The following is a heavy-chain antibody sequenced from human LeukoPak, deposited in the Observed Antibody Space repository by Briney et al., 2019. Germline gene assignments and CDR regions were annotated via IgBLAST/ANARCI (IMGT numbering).Heavy chain of an antibody. Sequence: PGGSLRLSCAASGFTFSSYAMSWVRQAPGKGLEWVSAISGSGGSTYYADSVKGRFTISRDNSKNTLYLQMNSLRAEDTAVYYCARDLFFHANYDSSGFSWGQGTLVTVSS. CDR3: ARDLFFHANYDSSGFS. CDR2: ISGSGGST. CDR1: GFTFSSYA. J-gene: IGHJ5*02. D-gene: IGHD3-22*01. V-gene: IGHV3-23*01.